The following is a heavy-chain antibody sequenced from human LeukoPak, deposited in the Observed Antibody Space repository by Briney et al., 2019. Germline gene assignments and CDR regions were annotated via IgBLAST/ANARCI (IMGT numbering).Heavy chain of an antibody. CDR3: AGGLHDFWSSSYGMDV. Sequence: ASVKVSCKASGYTFTGYYMHWVRQAPGQGLEWMEWINPNSGGTNYAQKFQGRVTMTRATSISTAYMELSRLRSDDTAVYYCAGGLHDFWSSSYGMDVWGQGTTVTVSS. V-gene: IGHV1-2*02. D-gene: IGHD3-3*01. CDR2: INPNSGGT. J-gene: IGHJ6*02. CDR1: GYTFTGYY.